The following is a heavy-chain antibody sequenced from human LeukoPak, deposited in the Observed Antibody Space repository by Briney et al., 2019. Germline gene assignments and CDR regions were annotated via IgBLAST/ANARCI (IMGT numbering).Heavy chain of an antibody. Sequence: SVKVSCKASGGTFSSYAISWVRQAPGQGLEWMGGIIPIFGTANYTQKFQGRVTITTDESTSTAYMELSSLRSEDTAVYYCARDGGYCSSTSCFLVNWFDPWGQGTLVTVSS. J-gene: IGHJ5*02. D-gene: IGHD2-2*01. CDR1: GGTFSSYA. CDR2: IIPIFGTA. CDR3: ARDGGYCSSTSCFLVNWFDP. V-gene: IGHV1-69*05.